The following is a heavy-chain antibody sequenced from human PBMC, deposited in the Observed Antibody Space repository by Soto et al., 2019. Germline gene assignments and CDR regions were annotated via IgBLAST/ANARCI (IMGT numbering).Heavy chain of an antibody. CDR2: INPNSGGA. CDR1: GYTFSAYH. J-gene: IGHJ6*02. Sequence: ASVKVSWKTFGYTFSAYHIHRVRQAPGQGLEWMGWINPNSGGANYAQKFEGRVTMTRDTSISTVYMELSRLGSHDTARYYCASDYSAHRMDVWGQGTTVTV. CDR3: ASDYSAHRMDV. D-gene: IGHD1-26*01. V-gene: IGHV1-2*02.